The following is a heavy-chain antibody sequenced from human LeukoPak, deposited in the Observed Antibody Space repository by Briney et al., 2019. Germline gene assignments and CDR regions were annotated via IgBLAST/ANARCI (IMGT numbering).Heavy chain of an antibody. J-gene: IGHJ4*02. Sequence: PGGSLRLSCAASGFTFSILDMSWVRQAPGKGLEWVSAISGNGGRTYYADSVKGRFTISRDNSKNTLYLQMNSLRAEDTAVYYCARAPVTARYPHYFDYWGQGILVTVSS. CDR3: ARAPVTARYPHYFDY. CDR1: GFTFSILD. D-gene: IGHD2-2*02. CDR2: ISGNGGRT. V-gene: IGHV3-23*01.